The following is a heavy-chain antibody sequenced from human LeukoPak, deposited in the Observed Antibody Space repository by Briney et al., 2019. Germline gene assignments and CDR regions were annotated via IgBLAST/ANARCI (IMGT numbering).Heavy chain of an antibody. CDR1: GGTFSSYA. D-gene: IGHD3-10*01. J-gene: IGHJ6*03. Sequence: TVKVSCKASGGTFSSYAISWVRQAPGQGLEWMGGIIPIFGTANYAQKFQGRVTITADESTSTAYMELSSLRSEDTAVYYCARDITLGYYMDVWGKGTTVTVSS. CDR2: IIPIFGTA. CDR3: ARDITLGYYMDV. V-gene: IGHV1-69*13.